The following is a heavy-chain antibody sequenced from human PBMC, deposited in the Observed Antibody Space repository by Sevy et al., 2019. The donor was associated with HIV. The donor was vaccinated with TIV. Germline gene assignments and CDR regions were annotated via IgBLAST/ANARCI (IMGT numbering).Heavy chain of an antibody. CDR2: ISSSSTYI. D-gene: IGHD6-13*01. CDR3: ARDFGPGIAAAPDL. Sequence: GGSLRLSCAASGFTFSSYNMNWVRQAPGKRLEWVSSISSSSTYIYYADSVQGRFTISRDNAKNSLFLQMNSLRAEDTAVYHCARDFGPGIAAAPDLWGRGTLVTVSS. CDR1: GFTFSSYN. J-gene: IGHJ2*01. V-gene: IGHV3-21*01.